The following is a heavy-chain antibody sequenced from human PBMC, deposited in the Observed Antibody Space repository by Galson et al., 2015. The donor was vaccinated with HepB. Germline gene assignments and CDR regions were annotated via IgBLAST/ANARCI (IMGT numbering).Heavy chain of an antibody. D-gene: IGHD2-21*01. CDR2: IYYTENT. CDR3: ARAADDSRTYLWSD. V-gene: IGHV4-39*02. CDR1: GVSIRNNRYY. J-gene: IGHJ4*02. Sequence: ETLSLTCSVSGVSIRNNRYYWGWIRQSPGKGLEWLGNIYYTENTYYNPSLNGRLTVSQDKSKNHFSPNLRSVTAADTAVYYCARAADDSRTYLWSDWGQGTRVIVSS.